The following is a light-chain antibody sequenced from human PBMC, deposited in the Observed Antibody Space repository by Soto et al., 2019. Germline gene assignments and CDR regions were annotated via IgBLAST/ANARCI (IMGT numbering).Light chain of an antibody. J-gene: IGKJ5*01. CDR2: AAS. V-gene: IGKV1-9*01. CDR3: QQHHDYPIT. CDR1: QGIDSS. Sequence: LLTQAPSSQTESVGARVTITCWASQGIDSSFAWYQEKPGKAPKLLIYAASSLQSGVPSRFSGSGSGTDFTLTISSLQPEEFATYYCQQHHDYPITVGQGTRLAIK.